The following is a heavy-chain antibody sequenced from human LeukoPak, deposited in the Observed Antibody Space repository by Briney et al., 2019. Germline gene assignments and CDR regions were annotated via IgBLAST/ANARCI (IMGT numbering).Heavy chain of an antibody. CDR3: ARYSLAAADYFDY. Sequence: SETLSLTFAVYGGSFSGYYWSWIRQPPGKGLEWLGEINHSGSTNYNPSLKSRVTISVDTSKSQFSLKLTSVTAADTAVYYCARYSLAAADYFDYWGQGTLVTVSS. J-gene: IGHJ4*02. V-gene: IGHV4-34*01. D-gene: IGHD6-13*01. CDR2: INHSGST. CDR1: GGSFSGYY.